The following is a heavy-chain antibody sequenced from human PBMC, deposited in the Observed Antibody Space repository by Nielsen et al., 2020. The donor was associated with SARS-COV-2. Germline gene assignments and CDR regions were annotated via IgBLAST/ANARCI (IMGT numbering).Heavy chain of an antibody. D-gene: IGHD5-18*01. CDR2: ISGSGGST. V-gene: IGHV3-23*01. J-gene: IGHJ4*02. CDR3: ARVGLQLWFLLDY. Sequence: GGSLRLSCAASGFTFSSYAMSWVRQAPGKGLEWVSAISGSGGSTYYADSVKGRFTISRDNAKNSLYLQMNSLRDEDTAVYYCARVGLQLWFLLDYWGQGILVTVSS. CDR1: GFTFSSYA.